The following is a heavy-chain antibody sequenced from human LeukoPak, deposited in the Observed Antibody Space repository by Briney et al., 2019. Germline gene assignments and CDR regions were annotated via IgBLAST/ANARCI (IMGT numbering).Heavy chain of an antibody. CDR2: IQISGNT. Sequence: SETLSLTCTVSGGSISSYYCSWVRQPAGKGLEWIGRIQISGNTNYNPSLKSRATMSVDTSKNQFSLKLTSVTAADTAVYYCARPGEGEGSPSGAFDIWGQGTMVTVSS. D-gene: IGHD1-26*01. V-gene: IGHV4-4*07. CDR3: ARPGEGEGSPSGAFDI. CDR1: GGSISSYY. J-gene: IGHJ3*02.